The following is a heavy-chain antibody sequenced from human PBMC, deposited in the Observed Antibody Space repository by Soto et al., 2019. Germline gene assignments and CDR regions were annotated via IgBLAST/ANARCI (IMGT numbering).Heavy chain of an antibody. J-gene: IGHJ4*02. V-gene: IGHV4-4*02. CDR1: GGSISSSNW. CDR2: IYHGGST. Sequence: SETLSLTCTVSGGSISSSNWWIWVRQPPGKGLEWIGEIYHGGSTNYNPSLKSRVTISVDKSKNQFSLKLTSVTAADTAVYYCARSYFGADYWGQGALVTVSS. D-gene: IGHD3-10*01. CDR3: ARSYFGADY.